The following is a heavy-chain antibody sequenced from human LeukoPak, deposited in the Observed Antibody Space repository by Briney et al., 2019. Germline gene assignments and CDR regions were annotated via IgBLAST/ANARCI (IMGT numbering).Heavy chain of an antibody. D-gene: IGHD5-18*01. CDR3: ARAHYSYGPYYYYYMDV. J-gene: IGHJ6*03. CDR2: IIPILGIA. Sequence: ASVKVSCKASGGTFSSYAISWVRQAPGQGLEWMGRIIPILGIANYAQKFQGRVTITADKSTSTAYMELSRLRSDDTAVYYCARAHYSYGPYYYYYMDVWGKGTTVTVSS. V-gene: IGHV1-69*04. CDR1: GGTFSSYA.